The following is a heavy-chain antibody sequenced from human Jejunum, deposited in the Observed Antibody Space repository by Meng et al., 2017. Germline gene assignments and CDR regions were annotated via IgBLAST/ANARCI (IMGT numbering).Heavy chain of an antibody. J-gene: IGHJ4*02. CDR1: GLTFTDAW. CDR3: AHDSSGYYTFPS. V-gene: IGHV3-15*01. CDR2: IKSKTSGETR. D-gene: IGHD3-22*01. Sequence: GGSLRLSCAVSGLTFTDAWMAWDRQAPGKGLEWVGRIKSKTSGETRDYAAPVKGRFTISRDDSKNMMFLQMNSLKTEDTAVYFCAHDSSGYYTFPSWGQGTLVTVSS.